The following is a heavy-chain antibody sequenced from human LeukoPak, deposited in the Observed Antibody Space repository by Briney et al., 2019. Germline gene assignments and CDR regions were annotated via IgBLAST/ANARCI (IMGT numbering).Heavy chain of an antibody. CDR1: GGSFSGYY. D-gene: IGHD3-9*01. Sequence: SETLSLTCAVYGGSFSGYYWSWLRQPPGKGLEWIGEINHSGSTNYNPSLKSRVTISVDTSKNQFSLKLSSVTAADTAVYYCARHSKYYDILTGYYKAGGFDYWGQGTLVTVSS. CDR3: ARHSKYYDILTGYYKAGGFDY. V-gene: IGHV4-34*01. CDR2: INHSGST. J-gene: IGHJ4*02.